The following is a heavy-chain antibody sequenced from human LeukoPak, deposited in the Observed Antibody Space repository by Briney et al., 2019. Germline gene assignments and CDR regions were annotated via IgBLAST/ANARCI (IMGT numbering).Heavy chain of an antibody. V-gene: IGHV3-74*01. D-gene: IGHD3-16*02. Sequence: GGSLRLSCAASGFTFSSYWMHWVRQAPGKGLVWVSRINSDGSSTNYADSVKGRFTISRDNAKNTLYLQMNSLRAEDTAVYYRANFTERENYHYTANLWGQGNLVIVS. CDR3: ANFTERENYHYTANL. J-gene: IGHJ4*02. CDR2: INSDGSST. CDR1: GFTFSSYW.